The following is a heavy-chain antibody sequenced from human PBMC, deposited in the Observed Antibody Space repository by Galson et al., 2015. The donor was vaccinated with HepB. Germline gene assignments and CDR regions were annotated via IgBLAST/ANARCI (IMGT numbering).Heavy chain of an antibody. V-gene: IGHV3-11*06. Sequence: SLRLSCAASGFTFSDYYMSWIRQAPGKGLEWVSYISSSSSYTNYADSVKGRFTISRDNAKNSLYLQMNSLRAEDTAVYYCARGSGGYCSSTSCYPFDYWGQGTLVTVSS. CDR3: ARGSGGYCSSTSCYPFDY. J-gene: IGHJ4*02. CDR2: ISSSSSYT. D-gene: IGHD2-2*01. CDR1: GFTFSDYY.